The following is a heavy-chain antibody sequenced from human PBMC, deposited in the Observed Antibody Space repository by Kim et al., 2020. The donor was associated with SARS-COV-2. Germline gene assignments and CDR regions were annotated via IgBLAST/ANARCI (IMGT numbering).Heavy chain of an antibody. CDR1: GFTFSNYA. D-gene: IGHD3-16*01. Sequence: GGSLRLSCAASGFTFSNYAMSWVRQAPGMGLEWVSFISDSGGSTYYADSVKGRFTFSRDNSKNTLYLQMNSLRAEDTALYYCAKGHTETIRGIDYWGQGTLVTVSS. CDR2: ISDSGGST. CDR3: AKGHTETIRGIDY. J-gene: IGHJ4*02. V-gene: IGHV3-23*01.